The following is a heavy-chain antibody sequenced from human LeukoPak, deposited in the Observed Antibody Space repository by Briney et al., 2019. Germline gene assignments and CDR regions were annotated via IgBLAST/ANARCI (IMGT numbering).Heavy chain of an antibody. CDR2: IYLTGNT. V-gene: IGHV4-59*01. CDR3: ASPGASGSDWFFDL. Sequence: PSETLSLTCSVSGDSITSYYWSWIRQPPGKGLEWIALIYLTGNTKYNPSLKSRATISLDTSTNQVSLNLNSVTAAATAVYYCASPGASGSDWFFDLWGRGTLVSVSS. D-gene: IGHD2-15*01. J-gene: IGHJ2*01. CDR1: GDSITSYY.